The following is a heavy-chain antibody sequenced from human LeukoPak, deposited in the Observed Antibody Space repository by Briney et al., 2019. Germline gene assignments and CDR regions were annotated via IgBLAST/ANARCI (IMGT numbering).Heavy chain of an antibody. V-gene: IGHV3-23*01. CDR1: GFTFGSYA. D-gene: IGHD6-19*01. CDR2: ISGSGGST. Sequence: PGGSLRLSCAASGFTFGSYAMSWVRQAPGKGLEWVSAISGSGGSTYYADSVKGRFTISRDNSKNTLYLQMNSLRAEDTAVYYCAKQSWYSSGSRRYYFDYWGQGTLVTVSS. J-gene: IGHJ4*02. CDR3: AKQSWYSSGSRRYYFDY.